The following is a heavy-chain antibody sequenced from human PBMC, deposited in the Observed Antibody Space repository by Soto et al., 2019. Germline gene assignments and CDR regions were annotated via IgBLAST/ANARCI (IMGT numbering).Heavy chain of an antibody. J-gene: IGHJ4*02. Sequence: SETLSLTCAVYGGSFSGYYWSWIRQPPGKGLEWIGEINHSGSTNSNPSLKSRVTISVDTSKNQFSLKLSSVTAADTAVYYCARGLGGIADYWGQGTLVTVSS. D-gene: IGHD6-13*01. CDR1: GGSFSGYY. CDR2: INHSGST. V-gene: IGHV4-34*01. CDR3: ARGLGGIADY.